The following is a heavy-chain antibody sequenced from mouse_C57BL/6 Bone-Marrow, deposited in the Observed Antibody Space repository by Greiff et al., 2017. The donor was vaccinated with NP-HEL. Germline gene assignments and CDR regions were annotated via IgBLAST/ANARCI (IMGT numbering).Heavy chain of an antibody. J-gene: IGHJ2*01. CDR1: GFNIKDDY. D-gene: IGHD1-1*01. CDR3: TTSSSYNY. Sequence: VQLQQPGAELVRPGASVKLSCTASGFNIKDDYMHWVKQRPEQGLEWIGWIDPENGDTEYASKFQGKATITADTSSNTAYLQLSSLTSEDTAVYYCTTSSSYNYWGQGTTLTVSS. CDR2: IDPENGDT. V-gene: IGHV14-4*01.